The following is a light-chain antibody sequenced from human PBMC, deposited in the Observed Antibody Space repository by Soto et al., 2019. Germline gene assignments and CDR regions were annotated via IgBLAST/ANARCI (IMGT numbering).Light chain of an antibody. CDR3: QQYNSYPIT. V-gene: IGKV1-5*01. Sequence: DIKMNQSPSTLSAYIGDRVTITCRASQSLSSWLAWYQQKPGIAPKLLIYDASSLERGVPSRFSGSGSGTEFTLTIGSLQPDDFATYYCQQYNSYPITFGHGTLPEI. CDR2: DAS. J-gene: IGKJ5*01. CDR1: QSLSSW.